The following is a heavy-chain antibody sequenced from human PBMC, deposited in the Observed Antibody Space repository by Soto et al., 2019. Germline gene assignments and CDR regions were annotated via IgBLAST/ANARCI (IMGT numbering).Heavy chain of an antibody. CDR2: IIPLFRTV. Sequence: SVKVSCKTSGDIFSSYAISWVRQAPGQGLEWMGGIIPLFRTVNYAQTFQGRLTITADESTSTAYMKLRSLTSEDTAVYYCVPLQPSTIVGRPGVDVWGQGTTVTVSS. D-gene: IGHD6-6*01. J-gene: IGHJ6*02. CDR1: GDIFSSYA. CDR3: VPLQPSTIVGRPGVDV. V-gene: IGHV1-69*13.